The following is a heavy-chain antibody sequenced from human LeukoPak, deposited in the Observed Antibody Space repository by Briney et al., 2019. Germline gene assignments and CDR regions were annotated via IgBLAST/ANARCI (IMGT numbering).Heavy chain of an antibody. CDR2: INSDGSST. D-gene: IGHD6-19*01. J-gene: IGHJ4*02. CDR3: ARSAIAVPGGC. V-gene: IGHV3-74*01. Sequence: GGSLRLSCAASGFTFSCYWMHWVRQAPGKGLVWVSRINSDGSSTGYADSVKGRFTLSRDNAKNTLYLQMNSLTAEDTAVYYCARSAIAVPGGCWGQGTLVTVSS. CDR1: GFTFSCYW.